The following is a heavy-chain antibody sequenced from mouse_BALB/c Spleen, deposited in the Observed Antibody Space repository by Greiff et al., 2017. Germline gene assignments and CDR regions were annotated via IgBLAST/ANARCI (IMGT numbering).Heavy chain of an antibody. J-gene: IGHJ4*01. Sequence: LQESGPGLVAPSQSLSITCTVSGFSLTSYGVHWVRQPPGKGLEWLGVIWAGGSTNYNSALMSRLSISKDNSKSQVFLKMNSLQTDDTAMYYCARPPYAYYYAMDYWGQGTSVTVSS. D-gene: IGHD1-1*01. V-gene: IGHV2-9*02. CDR1: GFSLTSYG. CDR2: IWAGGST. CDR3: ARPPYAYYYAMDY.